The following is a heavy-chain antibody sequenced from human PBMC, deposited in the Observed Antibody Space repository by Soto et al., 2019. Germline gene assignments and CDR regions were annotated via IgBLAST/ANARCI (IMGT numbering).Heavy chain of an antibody. CDR2: IYYSGST. CDR3: ARIYCSSTSCYDY. D-gene: IGHD2-2*01. Sequence: SETLSLTCTVSGGSINRSTHYWGWIRQPPGKGLEWIGSIYYSGSTYYNPSLKSRVTISVDTSKNQFSLKLSSVTAADTAVYYCARIYCSSTSCYDYWGQGTLVTVSS. CDR1: GGSINRSTHY. J-gene: IGHJ4*02. V-gene: IGHV4-39*07.